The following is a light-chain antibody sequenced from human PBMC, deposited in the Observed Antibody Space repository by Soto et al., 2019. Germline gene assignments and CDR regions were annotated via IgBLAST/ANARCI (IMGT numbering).Light chain of an antibody. CDR2: GAS. CDR3: LQAINYPCT. J-gene: IGKJ1*01. Sequence: AIQMTQSPSSLSSSVGDRATISCRASQGIGNALGWYRQKPGKPPKILIYGASTLPSGVPPRFSGSGSGTDFTLAISSLQPEDSATYYCLQAINYPCTFGQGTKVEIK. V-gene: IGKV1-6*01. CDR1: QGIGNA.